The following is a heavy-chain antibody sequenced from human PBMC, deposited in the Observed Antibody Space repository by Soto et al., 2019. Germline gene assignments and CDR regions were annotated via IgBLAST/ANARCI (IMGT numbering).Heavy chain of an antibody. V-gene: IGHV3-33*01. CDR3: ARAITIFGVVHPSYYYYGMDV. CDR2: IWHDGSNK. Sequence: GGSLRLSCAASGFTFSSYGMHWVRQAPGKGLEWVAVIWHDGSNKYYADSVKGRFTISRDNSKNTLYLQMNSLRAEDTAVYYCARAITIFGVVHPSYYYYGMDVWGQGTTVTVSS. J-gene: IGHJ6*02. D-gene: IGHD3-3*01. CDR1: GFTFSSYG.